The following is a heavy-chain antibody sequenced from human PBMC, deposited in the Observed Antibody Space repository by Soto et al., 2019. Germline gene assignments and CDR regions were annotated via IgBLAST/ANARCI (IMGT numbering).Heavy chain of an antibody. Sequence: SETLSLTCAVYGGSFSGYYWSWIRQPPGKGLEWIGEINHSGSTNYNPSLKSRVTISVDTSKNQFSLKVSSVTAADTAVYYCARGVWGDTLTGYYYYYYGMDVWGQGTTVTVSS. D-gene: IGHD3-9*01. CDR2: INHSGST. CDR1: GGSFSGYY. J-gene: IGHJ6*02. V-gene: IGHV4-34*01. CDR3: ARGVWGDTLTGYYYYYYGMDV.